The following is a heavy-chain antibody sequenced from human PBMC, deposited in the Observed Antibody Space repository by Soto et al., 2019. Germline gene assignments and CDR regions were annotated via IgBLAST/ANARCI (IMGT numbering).Heavy chain of an antibody. D-gene: IGHD3-10*01. Sequence: ASETLSLTCAVYGGSFSGYYWSWIRQPPGKGLECIGEINHSGSTNYNSSLKSRVTISVDTSKNQFSLNVNSVTAADTAVYYCARHGSGSQYPIDHWGQGTLVTVSS. CDR2: INHSGST. CDR3: ARHGSGSQYPIDH. V-gene: IGHV4-34*01. CDR1: GGSFSGYY. J-gene: IGHJ4*02.